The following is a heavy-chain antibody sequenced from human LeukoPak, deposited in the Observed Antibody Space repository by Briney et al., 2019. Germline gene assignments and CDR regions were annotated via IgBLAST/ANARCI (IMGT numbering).Heavy chain of an antibody. CDR3: ARGSGYVYY. CDR2: IYYTGST. D-gene: IGHD5-12*01. CDR1: GGSISSYY. V-gene: IGHV4-59*01. J-gene: IGHJ4*02. Sequence: SETLSLTCTVSGGSISSYYWSWIRQPPGKGLEWLGSIYYTGSTNYHPSLKSRVTISLDTSKNQFSLKLSSVTAADTAVYYCARGSGYVYYWGQGTLVTVSS.